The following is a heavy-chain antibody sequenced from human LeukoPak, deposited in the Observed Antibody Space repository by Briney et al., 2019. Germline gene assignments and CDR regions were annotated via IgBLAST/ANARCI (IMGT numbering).Heavy chain of an antibody. CDR1: GFTFSSYG. Sequence: GRSLRLSCAASGFTFSSYGMHWVRQAPGKGLEWVAVISYDGSNKYYADSVKGRFTISRDNSKNTLYLQMNSLRAEDTAVYYCAKDITMVLWGQGTLVTVSS. D-gene: IGHD3-10*01. CDR2: ISYDGSNK. J-gene: IGHJ4*02. V-gene: IGHV3-30*18. CDR3: AKDITMVL.